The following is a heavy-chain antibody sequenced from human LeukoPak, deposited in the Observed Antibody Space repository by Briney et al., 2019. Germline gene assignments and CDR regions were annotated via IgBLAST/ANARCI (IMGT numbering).Heavy chain of an antibody. D-gene: IGHD1-7*01. CDR3: ARLLGTVTTYDY. CDR2: IRPDGSEE. V-gene: IGHV3-7*01. CDR1: GFTFSSHW. Sequence: GGSLRLSCAASGFTFSSHWMSWVRQVPGKGLEWVASIRPDGSEEYYMDSVKGRFTISRDNAKNSLYLQMNSLRAEDTAVYYCARLLGTVTTYDYWGQGTLVTVSS. J-gene: IGHJ4*02.